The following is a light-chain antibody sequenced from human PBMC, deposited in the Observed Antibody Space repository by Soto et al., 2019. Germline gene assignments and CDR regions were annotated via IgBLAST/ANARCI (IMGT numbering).Light chain of an antibody. V-gene: IGKV3-20*01. J-gene: IGKJ2*01. CDR2: GAS. Sequence: EIVLTQSPGTLSLSPGERATLSCRASQDVNSNYLAWYQQKPGQAPRLLIYGASSRATAFPDRFSGSGSGTDSTLTISRLEPEDFAVYYCQQYGSSPRTFGQGTKLEI. CDR3: QQYGSSPRT. CDR1: QDVNSNY.